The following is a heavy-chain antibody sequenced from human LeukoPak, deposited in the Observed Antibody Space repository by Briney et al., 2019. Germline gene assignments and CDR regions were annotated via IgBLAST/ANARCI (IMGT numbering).Heavy chain of an antibody. J-gene: IGHJ4*02. Sequence: SETLSVTCTVSGGSLSRYYWFWIRQSPGKGPEWIGYVYSSVSTNYNPSLKSRVTISIDTSENQFSLKLTSMTAADTAVYYCARGSYGDPIDNWGQGILVTVSS. CDR1: GGSLSRYY. CDR3: ARGSYGDPIDN. CDR2: VYSSVST. D-gene: IGHD7-27*01. V-gene: IGHV4-59*01.